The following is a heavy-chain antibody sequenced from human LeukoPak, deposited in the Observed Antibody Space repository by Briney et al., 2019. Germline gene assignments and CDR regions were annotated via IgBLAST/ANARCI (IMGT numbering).Heavy chain of an antibody. CDR3: ARAPLEYYYDSSGYYDY. CDR2: IVVGSGNT. V-gene: IGHV1-58*01. D-gene: IGHD3-22*01. CDR1: GLTFTSSA. Sequence: GTSVKVSCKASGLTFTSSAVQWVRQARGQRLEWIGWIVVGSGNTNYAQKFQGRVTITADESTSTAYMELSSLRSEDTAVYYCARAPLEYYYDSSGYYDYWGQGTLVTVSS. J-gene: IGHJ4*02.